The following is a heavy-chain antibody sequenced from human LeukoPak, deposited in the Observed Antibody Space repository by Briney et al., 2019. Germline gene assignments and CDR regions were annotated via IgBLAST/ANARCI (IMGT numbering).Heavy chain of an antibody. CDR1: GGSISSYY. Sequence: SETLSLTCTVSGGSISSYYWSWVRQPAGKGLEWIGRIYTGGSTNYNPSLKSRVTMSVDTSKNQFSLKLSSVTAADTAVYYCARDLAVVVVAAPGHNWFDPWGQGTLVTVSS. V-gene: IGHV4-4*07. CDR2: IYTGGST. D-gene: IGHD2-15*01. J-gene: IGHJ5*02. CDR3: ARDLAVVVVAAPGHNWFDP.